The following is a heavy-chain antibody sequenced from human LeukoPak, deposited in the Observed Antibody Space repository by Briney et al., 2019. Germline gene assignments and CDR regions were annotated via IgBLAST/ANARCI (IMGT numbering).Heavy chain of an antibody. CDR3: AKDSRGRSSTSPDYFDY. V-gene: IGHV3-11*01. D-gene: IGHD2-2*01. CDR2: ITTNGAST. CDR1: GFIFSDYY. J-gene: IGHJ4*02. Sequence: GGSLRLSCVASGFIFSDYYMTWIRQAPGKGLEWISYITTNGASTYYATSVKGRFTISRDNSKNTLYLQMNSLRAEDTAVYYCAKDSRGRSSTSPDYFDYWGQGTLVTVSS.